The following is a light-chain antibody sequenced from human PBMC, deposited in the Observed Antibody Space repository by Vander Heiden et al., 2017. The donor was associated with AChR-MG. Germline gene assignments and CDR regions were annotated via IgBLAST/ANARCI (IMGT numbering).Light chain of an antibody. CDR2: AAS. CDR3: RQYDSYPLR. V-gene: IGKV1-6*01. CDR1: QDIRDD. Sequence: AIQMTQSPSSLSASVGDRVTITCRASQDIRDDLGWYQQIPGKVPKLLINAASSLQSGVPSRFSGSGSGTDFTLTISSLQPEDFATYYCRQYDSYPLRFGQGTRVEI. J-gene: IGKJ1*01.